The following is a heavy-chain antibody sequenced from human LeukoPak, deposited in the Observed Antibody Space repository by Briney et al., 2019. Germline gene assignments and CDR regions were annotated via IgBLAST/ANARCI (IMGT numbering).Heavy chain of an antibody. CDR1: GGSFSGYY. CDR2: INHSGST. D-gene: IGHD5-18*01. V-gene: IGHV4-34*01. J-gene: IGHJ1*01. CDR3: ARAGGTAYHGYFQH. Sequence: PSETLSLTCAVYGGSFSGYYWSWIRQPPGKGLEWIGEINHSGSTNYNPSLKSRVTISVDTSKNQFSLKLSSVTAAVTAVYYCARAGGTAYHGYFQHWGQGTLVTVSS.